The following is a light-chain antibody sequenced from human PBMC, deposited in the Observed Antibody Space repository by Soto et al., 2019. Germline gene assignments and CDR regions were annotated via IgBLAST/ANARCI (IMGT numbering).Light chain of an antibody. CDR2: DVS. V-gene: IGLV2-14*01. CDR1: SSDVGGYSY. J-gene: IGLJ1*01. CDR3: ASYTTSSTYV. Sequence: QSALTQPASWSGSPGQSIAISCTGTSSDVGGYSYVSWYQQQPGKAPKLVISDVSNRPSGVSDRFSGSKSGNTASLTISGLQTEDEADYYCASYTTSSTYVFGTGTKVTIL.